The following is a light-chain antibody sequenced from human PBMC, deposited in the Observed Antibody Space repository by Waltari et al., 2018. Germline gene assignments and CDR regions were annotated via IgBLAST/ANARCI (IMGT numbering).Light chain of an antibody. J-gene: IGKJ2*01. CDR3: QHYESYPVT. CDR2: RAT. CDR1: QSVGDL. V-gene: IGKV1-5*03. Sequence: DIQMTQSPSTLSASVGARVTITCRASQSVGDLLAWYQQKPGKAPKVLIYRATGLESGVPSRFSGSGSGTEFTLSISSLQPDDFAIYYCQHYESYPVTFGQGTKLEI.